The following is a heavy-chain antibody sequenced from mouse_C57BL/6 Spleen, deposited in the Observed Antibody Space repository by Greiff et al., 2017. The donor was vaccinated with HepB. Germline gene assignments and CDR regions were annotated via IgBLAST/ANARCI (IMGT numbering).Heavy chain of an antibody. V-gene: IGHV5-4*03. D-gene: IGHD1-1*01. CDR2: ISDGGSYT. CDR1: GFTFSSYA. Sequence: EVKLMESGGGLVKPGGSLKLSCAASGFTFSSYAMSWVRQTPEKRLEWVATISDGGSYTYYPDNVKGRFTLSRDNAKNNLYLQMSHLKSEDTAMYYCASPLYYGSSPFAYWGQGTLVTVSA. CDR3: ASPLYYGSSPFAY. J-gene: IGHJ3*01.